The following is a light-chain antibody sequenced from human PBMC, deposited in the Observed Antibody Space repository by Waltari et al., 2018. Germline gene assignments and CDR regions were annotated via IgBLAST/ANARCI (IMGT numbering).Light chain of an antibody. Sequence: VLTQSPATLSLSPGERATLPSRASETIGSSLAWYQQRPGQAPRLLIYDASNRATGVPARFSGSGSGTDFTLTISSLESEDFAVYYCQQRFNWIFTFGPGTKVDI. CDR3: QQRFNWIFT. CDR1: ETIGSS. J-gene: IGKJ3*01. CDR2: DAS. V-gene: IGKV3-11*01.